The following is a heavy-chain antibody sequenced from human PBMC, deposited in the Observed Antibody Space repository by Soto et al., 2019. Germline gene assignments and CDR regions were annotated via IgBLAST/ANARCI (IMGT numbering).Heavy chain of an antibody. CDR2: IYYSGST. V-gene: IGHV4-30-4*01. CDR3: ARAHPTIFGEPNWFDP. CDR1: GGSISSGDYY. D-gene: IGHD3-3*01. J-gene: IGHJ5*02. Sequence: QVQLQESGPGLVKPSQTLSLTCTVSGGSISSGDYYWSWIRQPPGKGLDWIGYIYYSGSTYYNPSLKSRVTMSVDTSKNQFSLKLSSMTAADTAVYYCARAHPTIFGEPNWFDPWGQGTLVTVSS.